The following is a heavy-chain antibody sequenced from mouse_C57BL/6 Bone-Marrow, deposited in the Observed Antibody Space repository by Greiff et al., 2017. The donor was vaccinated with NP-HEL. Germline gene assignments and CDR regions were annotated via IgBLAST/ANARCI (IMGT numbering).Heavy chain of an antibody. J-gene: IGHJ1*03. D-gene: IGHD2-4*01. V-gene: IGHV8-8*01. CDR2: IWWDDDK. Sequence: QVTLKESGPGILQPSQTLSLTCSFSGFSLSTFGMGVGWIRQPSGKGLEWLAHIWWDDDKYYNPALKSRLTISKDTSKNQVFLKIANVDTADTATYYCARVIYYDYDEDYWYFDVWGTGTTVTVSS. CDR1: GFSLSTFGMG. CDR3: ARVIYYDYDEDYWYFDV.